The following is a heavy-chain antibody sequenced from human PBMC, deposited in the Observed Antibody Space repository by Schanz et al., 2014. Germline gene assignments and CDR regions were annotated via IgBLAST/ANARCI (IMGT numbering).Heavy chain of an antibody. CDR1: GYTFTDYH. CDR3: ARERPRKGDFDY. V-gene: IGHV1-46*01. CDR2: IYLSDGST. D-gene: IGHD1-26*01. J-gene: IGHJ4*02. Sequence: QVQLVQSGAEVKKPGASVKVSCKSSGYTFTDYHIHWVRQAPGQGLEWMGRIYLSDGSTRYAQKFQGRVTVTRDTSTTTVYLDLSSLRSEDTAVYYCARERPRKGDFDYWGQGTLVTVSS.